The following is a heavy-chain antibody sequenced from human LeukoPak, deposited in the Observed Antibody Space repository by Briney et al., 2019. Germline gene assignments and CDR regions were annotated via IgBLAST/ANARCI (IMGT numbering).Heavy chain of an antibody. CDR3: ARDSPGYGAYDLG. CDR2: IKEDGSAK. D-gene: IGHD5-12*01. J-gene: IGHJ4*02. Sequence: PGGSLRLSCAASGFTFSSYWMSWVRQAPGKGLERVANIKEDGSAKYSVASVKGRFTISRDNAKNTLSLQMNSLRAEDTAVYYCARDSPGYGAYDLGWGQGTLVTVSS. CDR1: GFTFSSYW. V-gene: IGHV3-7*04.